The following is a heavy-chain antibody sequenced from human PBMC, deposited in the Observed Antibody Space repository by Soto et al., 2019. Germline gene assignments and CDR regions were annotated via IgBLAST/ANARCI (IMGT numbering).Heavy chain of an antibody. D-gene: IGHD3-10*01. CDR1: GGSTSSYY. J-gene: IGHJ6*03. V-gene: IGHV4-59*01. CDR2: IYYSGST. CDR3: ARDWSGDLTNRDSYYYMVV. Sequence: PSETLSLTCTVSGGSTSSYYWSWIRQPPGKGLEWIGYIYYSGSTNYNPSLKSRVTISVDTSKNQFSLNLSSVTAADTAVYYCARDWSGDLTNRDSYYYMVVWGKATTVTVFS.